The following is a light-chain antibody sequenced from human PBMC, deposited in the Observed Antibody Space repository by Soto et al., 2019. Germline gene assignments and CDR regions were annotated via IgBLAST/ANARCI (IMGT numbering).Light chain of an antibody. J-gene: IGLJ2*01. CDR1: SSDLGGYDY. CDR2: DVN. Sequence: QSVLTQPASVSGSPGQSIPLSCTGTSSDLGGYDYVSWYQRHPGKAPKLIIYDVNNRPSGVSNRFSGSKSGNTASLTISGLQAEDEADYYCTSYASGSSHVVFGGGTKLTVL. CDR3: TSYASGSSHVV. V-gene: IGLV2-14*01.